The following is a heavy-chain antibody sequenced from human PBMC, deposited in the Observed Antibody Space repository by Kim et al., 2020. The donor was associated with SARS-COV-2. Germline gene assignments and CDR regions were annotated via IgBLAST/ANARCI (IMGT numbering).Heavy chain of an antibody. V-gene: IGHV3-30*07. D-gene: IGHD3-22*01. Sequence: VKGRFTIDRENSKNTLYLQMNSLRAQDTAVYYCARDQSYYDSSGYPYFDYWGQGTLVTVSS. J-gene: IGHJ4*02. CDR3: ARDQSYYDSSGYPYFDY.